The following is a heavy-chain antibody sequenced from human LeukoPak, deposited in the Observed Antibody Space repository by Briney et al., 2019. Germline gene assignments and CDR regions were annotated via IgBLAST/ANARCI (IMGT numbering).Heavy chain of an antibody. CDR2: IYSGGTT. CDR3: VKDATVVPPYYGMDV. Sequence: GGSLRLSCAASGLTVSRNYVSWVRQAPGKGPEWVSVIYSGGTTHYTNSVKGRFTISRDDSENTLILQMNSLRAEDTAVYYCVKDATVVPPYYGMDVWGQGTTVTVSS. V-gene: IGHV3-66*01. J-gene: IGHJ6*02. CDR1: GLTVSRNY. D-gene: IGHD4-23*01.